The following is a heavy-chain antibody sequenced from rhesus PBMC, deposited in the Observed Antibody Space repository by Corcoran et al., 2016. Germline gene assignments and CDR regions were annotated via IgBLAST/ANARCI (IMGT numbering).Heavy chain of an antibody. J-gene: IGHJ5-1*01. Sequence: QVQLQESGPGLVKPSETLSLTCAVSGSSISSGYYWHWIRQPPGKGLEWLGSSYGMGGSNYLTPSLQSRVTLSVDTSKNQFSLKLSSVTAADTVVYYCARVGTAYNRFDGWGPGVLVTVSS. CDR2: SYGMGGSN. CDR3: ARVGTAYNRFDG. CDR1: GSSISSGYY. V-gene: IGHV4S14*01. D-gene: IGHD1-1*01.